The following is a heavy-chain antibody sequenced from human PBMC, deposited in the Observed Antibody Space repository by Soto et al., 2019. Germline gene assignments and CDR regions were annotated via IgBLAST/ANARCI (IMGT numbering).Heavy chain of an antibody. CDR2: IYYSGST. CDR1: GGSISSSSYY. V-gene: IGHV4-39*07. CDR3: ARVVRGYCTNGVCYSFDY. Sequence: SETLSLTCTVSGGSISSSSYYWGWIRQPPGKGLEWIGSIYYSGSTYYNPSLKSRVTISVDTSKNQFSLKLSSVTAADTAVYYCARVVRGYCTNGVCYSFDYWGQGTLVTVSS. D-gene: IGHD2-8*01. J-gene: IGHJ4*02.